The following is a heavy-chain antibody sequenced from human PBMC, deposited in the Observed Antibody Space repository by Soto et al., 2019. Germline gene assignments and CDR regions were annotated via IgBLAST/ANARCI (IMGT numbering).Heavy chain of an antibody. D-gene: IGHD2-21*01. CDR3: ARDKGPRVMATMTPYYFDY. V-gene: IGHV3-33*01. CDR1: GFTFSSYG. J-gene: IGHJ4*02. CDR2: IWYDGSNN. Sequence: GGSLRLSCAASGFTFSSYGMHWVRQAPGKGLEWVAVIWYDGSNNYYADSVKGRFTISRDNSKKTLYLQMNSLRAEDTAVYYFARDKGPRVMATMTPYYFDYWGQGTLVTVSS.